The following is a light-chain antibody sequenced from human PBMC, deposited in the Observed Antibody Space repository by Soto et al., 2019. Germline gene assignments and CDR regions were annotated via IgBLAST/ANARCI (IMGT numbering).Light chain of an antibody. J-gene: IGLJ1*01. CDR3: AAWDDSLNGYV. CDR1: SSNIGSNT. CDR2: SNT. Sequence: VQARTPSGSGTHGQKGTISCPGSSSNIGSNTVTWYPQHPGTAPKLLIYSNTQRPSGVPARFSGSQSGTSASLAIRGLQSEDEADYYCAAWDDSLNGYVFGTGTKVTVL. V-gene: IGLV1-44*01.